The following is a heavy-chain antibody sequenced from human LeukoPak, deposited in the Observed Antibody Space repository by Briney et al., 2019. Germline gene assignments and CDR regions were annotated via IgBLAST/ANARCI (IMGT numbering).Heavy chain of an antibody. Sequence: GGSLRLSCAASGFTFSSYSMNWVRQAPGKGLEWVSSISSSSSYIYYADSVKGRFTITRDNAKNSLYLQMNSLRAEDTAVYYCARVGGYHPFYYGMDVWGQGTTVTVSS. J-gene: IGHJ6*02. D-gene: IGHD5-18*01. CDR3: ARVGGYHPFYYGMDV. V-gene: IGHV3-21*01. CDR1: GFTFSSYS. CDR2: ISSSSSYI.